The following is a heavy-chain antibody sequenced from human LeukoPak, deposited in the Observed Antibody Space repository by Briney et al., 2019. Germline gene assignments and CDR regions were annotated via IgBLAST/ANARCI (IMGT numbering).Heavy chain of an antibody. Sequence: PGGSLRLSCAASGFTFSSYGMHWVRQAPGKGLEWVAVISYDGSNKYYADSVKGRFTISRDNSKNTLYLQMNSLRAEDTAVYYCAKGSDYYGSGSYCDYWGQGTLVTVSS. V-gene: IGHV3-30*18. CDR1: GFTFSSYG. D-gene: IGHD3-10*01. CDR2: ISYDGSNK. J-gene: IGHJ4*02. CDR3: AKGSDYYGSGSYCDY.